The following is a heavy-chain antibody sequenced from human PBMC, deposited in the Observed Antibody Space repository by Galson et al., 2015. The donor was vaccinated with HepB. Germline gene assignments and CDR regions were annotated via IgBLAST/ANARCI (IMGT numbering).Heavy chain of an antibody. D-gene: IGHD6-19*01. CDR1: GFIFRNYA. Sequence: SLRLSCAGSGFIFRNYAMSWVRPAPGTGLEWVSAISGSGGNTYYADSVKGRFTISRDNSKNTLYLQMNSLRVEDTAAYYCAKSLRQWLFPRYFDYWGQGTLVTVSS. V-gene: IGHV3-23*01. CDR2: ISGSGGNT. J-gene: IGHJ4*02. CDR3: AKSLRQWLFPRYFDY.